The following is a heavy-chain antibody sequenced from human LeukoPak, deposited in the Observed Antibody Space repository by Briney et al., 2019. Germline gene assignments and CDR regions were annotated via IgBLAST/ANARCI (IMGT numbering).Heavy chain of an antibody. CDR1: GGSINNYY. J-gene: IGHJ4*02. V-gene: IGHV4-59*12. Sequence: SETLSLTCTVSGGSINNYYWSWIRQPPGKGLEWIGYIYYSGSTNYNPSLKSRVTISLDTSKNQFSLKLSSVTAADTAVYYCARVPYSGSYYADYWGQGTLVTVSS. D-gene: IGHD1-26*01. CDR2: IYYSGST. CDR3: ARVPYSGSYYADY.